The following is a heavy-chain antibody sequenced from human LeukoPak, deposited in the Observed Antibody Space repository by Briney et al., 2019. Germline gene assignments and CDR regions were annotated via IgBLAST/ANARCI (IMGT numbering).Heavy chain of an antibody. CDR2: INPNTGGT. CDR3: ARGRRQGVSTSQLDGH. J-gene: IGHJ4*02. D-gene: IGHD2-2*01. CDR1: GYTFTDYY. Sequence: ASVKVSCKASGYTFTDYYMHWVRQAPGQGLEWMGWINPNTGGTSYAQKFQGTVTKTRDTSISTAYMELSSLKSDDTAVYYCARGRRQGVSTSQLDGHWGQGTLVTVSS. V-gene: IGHV1-2*02.